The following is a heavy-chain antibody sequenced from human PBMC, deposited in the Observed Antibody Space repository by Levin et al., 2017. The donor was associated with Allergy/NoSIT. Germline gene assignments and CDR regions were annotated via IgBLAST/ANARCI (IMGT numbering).Heavy chain of an antibody. CDR3: ARVLVAFGPRLDF. CDR1: GFTFGDYA. J-gene: IGHJ4*02. CDR2: IRSNIHGGTT. Sequence: GGSLRLSCTVSGFTFGDYALMWFRQAPGKGLEWVSFIRSNIHGGTTEYAASVRGRFTMSRDDSKSIAYLQMNSLKTEDTAVYFFARVLVAFGPRLDFWGQGTLVTVSS. V-gene: IGHV3-49*03. D-gene: IGHD3-3*02.